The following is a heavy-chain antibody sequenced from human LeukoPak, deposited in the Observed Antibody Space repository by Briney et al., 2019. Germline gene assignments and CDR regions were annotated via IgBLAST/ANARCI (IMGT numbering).Heavy chain of an antibody. V-gene: IGHV3-33*01. Sequence: GGSLRLSCAASGFTFSSYGMHWVRQAPGKGLEWVAVIWYDGSKKYYADSVKGRFTISRDNSKNTLYLQMNSLRAEDTAVYYCARDRDDSSGYYLYYYYYYGMDVWGQGTTVTVSS. J-gene: IGHJ6*02. D-gene: IGHD3-22*01. CDR1: GFTFSSYG. CDR3: ARDRDDSSGYYLYYYYYYGMDV. CDR2: IWYDGSKK.